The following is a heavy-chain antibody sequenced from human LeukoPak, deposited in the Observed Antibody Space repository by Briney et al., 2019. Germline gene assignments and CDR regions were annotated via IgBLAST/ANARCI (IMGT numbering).Heavy chain of an antibody. J-gene: IGHJ3*02. CDR3: AREYSSSSGRAFDI. D-gene: IGHD6-6*01. Sequence: GGSLRLSCAASGSTLSTYTMNWVRQAPGKGLQWFSYISSSSSTIYYADSVKGRFTISRDNAKNSLYLQMNSLRDEDTAVYYCAREYSSSSGRAFDIWGQGTMVTVSS. CDR2: ISSSSSTI. V-gene: IGHV3-48*02. CDR1: GSTLSTYT.